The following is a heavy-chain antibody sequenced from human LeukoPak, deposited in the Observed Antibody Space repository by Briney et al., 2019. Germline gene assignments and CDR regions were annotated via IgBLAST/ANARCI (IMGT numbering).Heavy chain of an antibody. J-gene: IGHJ3*02. CDR1: GFTFSSYE. CDR3: ARDGVWGPTWFVETDDAFDI. Sequence: PGGSLRLYCAASGFTFSSYEMNWVRQAPGKGREWGSYISSSGSTIYYADSVKGPFTISRDTAKNSLYLQMNSLTAEDTAVYYCARDGVWGPTWFVETDDAFDIWGQETMVTVSS. CDR2: ISSSGSTI. V-gene: IGHV3-48*03. D-gene: IGHD3-10*01.